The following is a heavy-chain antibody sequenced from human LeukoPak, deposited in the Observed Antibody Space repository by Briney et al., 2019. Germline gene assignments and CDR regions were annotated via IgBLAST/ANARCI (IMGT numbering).Heavy chain of an antibody. V-gene: IGHV3-33*06. Sequence: GGSLRLSCAASGFTFSSYGMHWVRQAPGKGLEWVAVIWYDGSNKYYADSVKGRFTISRDNSKNTLYLQMNSLRAEDTAVYYCAKALYYYDSSGYYYPYYFDYWGQGTLVTVSS. D-gene: IGHD3-22*01. J-gene: IGHJ4*02. CDR3: AKALYYYDSSGYYYPYYFDY. CDR2: IWYDGSNK. CDR1: GFTFSSYG.